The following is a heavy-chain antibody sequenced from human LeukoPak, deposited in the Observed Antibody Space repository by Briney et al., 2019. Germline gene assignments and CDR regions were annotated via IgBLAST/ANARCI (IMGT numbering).Heavy chain of an antibody. V-gene: IGHV3-23*01. CDR3: AKAGYGSSWYVPYY. CDR1: GFTFSSYA. Sequence: GGSLRLSCAASGFTFSSYAMSWVRQPPGKGLQWVSAISGSGGSTYYADSVKGRFTISIDNSKNTLYLQMNSLRAEDTAVYYCAKAGYGSSWYVPYYWGQGTLVTVSS. D-gene: IGHD6-13*01. CDR2: ISGSGGST. J-gene: IGHJ4*02.